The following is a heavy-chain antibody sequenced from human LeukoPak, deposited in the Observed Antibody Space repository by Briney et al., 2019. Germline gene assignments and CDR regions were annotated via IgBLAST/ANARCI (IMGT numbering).Heavy chain of an antibody. J-gene: IGHJ4*02. CDR2: IYSGGGT. CDR3: ARELFGVVSY. Sequence: GGSLRLSCAASGFTVSSNYMSWVRQAPGKGLEWVSVIYSGGGTYYADSVKGRFTISSHNSQNTLYLQMNSLRAEDTAVYYCARELFGVVSYWGQGTLVTVSS. D-gene: IGHD3-3*01. CDR1: GFTVSSNY. V-gene: IGHV3-53*04.